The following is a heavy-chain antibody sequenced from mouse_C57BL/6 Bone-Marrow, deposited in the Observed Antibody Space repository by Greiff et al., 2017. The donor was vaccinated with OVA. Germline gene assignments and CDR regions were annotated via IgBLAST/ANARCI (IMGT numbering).Heavy chain of an antibody. CDR3: TKDGNTDY. V-gene: IGHV1-53*01. CDR1: GYTFTSYW. Sequence: QVQLQQPGTELVKPGASVKLSCKASGYTFTSYWMHWVKQSPGQGLEWIGNINPSDGGTYYNEKCKSKDTLSVDKSSSTAYMQLSSLTSEDSAVYYSTKDGNTDYWGQGTTLTVSS. D-gene: IGHD2-1*01. CDR2: INPSDGGT. J-gene: IGHJ2*01.